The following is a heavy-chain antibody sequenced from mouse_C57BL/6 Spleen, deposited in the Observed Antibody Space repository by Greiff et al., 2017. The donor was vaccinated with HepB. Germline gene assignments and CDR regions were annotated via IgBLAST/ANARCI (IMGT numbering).Heavy chain of an antibody. J-gene: IGHJ4*01. CDR1: GFSLTSYG. CDR2: IWSGGST. Sequence: VQVVESGPGLVQPSQSLSITCTVSGFSLTSYGVHWVRQSPGKGLEWLGVIWSGGSTDYNAAFISRLSISKDNSKSQVFFKMNSLQADDTAIYYCARIYDYDGTSYYAMDYWGQGTSVTVSS. CDR3: ARIYDYDGTSYYAMDY. D-gene: IGHD2-4*01. V-gene: IGHV2-2*01.